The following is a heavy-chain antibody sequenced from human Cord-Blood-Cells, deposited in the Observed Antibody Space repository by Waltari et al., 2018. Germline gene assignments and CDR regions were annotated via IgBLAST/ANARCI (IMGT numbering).Heavy chain of an antibody. D-gene: IGHD1-26*01. J-gene: IGHJ4*02. Sequence: EVQLVESGGGLVKPGGSLRLSCAAPGFTFSRHSMIWVRQAPGKVLEWVSSISSSSSYIYDADSVKGRFTISRDNAKNSLYLQMNSLRAEDTAVYYCAGIRGGSYNYWGQGTLVTVSS. CDR3: AGIRGGSYNY. V-gene: IGHV3-21*01. CDR2: ISSSSSYI. CDR1: GFTFSRHS.